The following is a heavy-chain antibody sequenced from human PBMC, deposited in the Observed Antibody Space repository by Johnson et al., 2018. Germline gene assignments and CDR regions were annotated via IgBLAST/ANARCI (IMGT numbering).Heavy chain of an antibody. CDR2: IRSKADGGTT. V-gene: IGHV3-49*05. CDR1: GFTFGDYA. D-gene: IGHD3-3*01. J-gene: IGHJ6*02. Sequence: VQLVESGGGLVKPGRSXRLSCTASGFTFGDYAMSWFRPAPGKGLEWVGFIRSKADGGTTEYAASVKGRFTIARDDSKSIAYLQMNSLKTEDTAVYYCTRDLWRITIFGVVRDYYGVDGWGQGTTVTVSS. CDR3: TRDLWRITIFGVVRDYYGVDG.